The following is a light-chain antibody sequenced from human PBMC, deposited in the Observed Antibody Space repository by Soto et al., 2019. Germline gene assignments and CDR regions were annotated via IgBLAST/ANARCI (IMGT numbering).Light chain of an antibody. V-gene: IGKV3-20*01. Sequence: EIVLTQSPGTLSLSPGERGTLSCRASQSVSSSYLAWYQQKPGQAPRLVMYGTSNRATGIPDRFSGSGSGTDFTLTISRLEPEDFAVYYCQQYGSSPVTFGQGTKVDIK. CDR2: GTS. J-gene: IGKJ1*01. CDR1: QSVSSSY. CDR3: QQYGSSPVT.